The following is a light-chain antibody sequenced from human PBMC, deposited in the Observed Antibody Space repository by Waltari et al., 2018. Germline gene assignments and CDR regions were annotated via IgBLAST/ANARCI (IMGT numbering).Light chain of an antibody. CDR3: QHFNNVPYT. Sequence: DIQMTQSPSSLSASVGDRVTITCQASQDIKTYLNWYQQKPGKGPKLLIHGASILEAGVPLRFSGGGSGTDFTFSVSSLQPEDVATYYCQHFNNVPYTFGQGTKLEIK. J-gene: IGKJ2*01. CDR2: GAS. V-gene: IGKV1-33*01. CDR1: QDIKTY.